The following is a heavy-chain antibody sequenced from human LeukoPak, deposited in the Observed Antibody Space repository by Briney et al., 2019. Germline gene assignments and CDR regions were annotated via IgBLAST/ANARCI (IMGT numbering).Heavy chain of an antibody. D-gene: IGHD6-6*01. Sequence: SETLSLTCAVYGGSFSGYYWSWIRQPPGKGLEWIGEINHSGSTNYNPSLKSRVTISVDTSKNQFSLKLSSVTAADTAVYYCARGGIAARRPDYWGQGTLVTVSS. V-gene: IGHV4-34*01. CDR2: INHSGST. J-gene: IGHJ4*02. CDR3: ARGGIAARRPDY. CDR1: GGSFSGYY.